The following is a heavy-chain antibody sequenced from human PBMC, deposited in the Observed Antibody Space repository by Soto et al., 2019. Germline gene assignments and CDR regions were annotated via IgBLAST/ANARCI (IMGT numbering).Heavy chain of an antibody. J-gene: IGHJ5*02. D-gene: IGHD3-3*01. V-gene: IGHV3-23*01. CDR1: GFTFSSYA. CDR2: ISGSGGST. CDR3: AKDREPVLRFLEWLVNWFDP. Sequence: HPGGSLRLSCAASGFTFSSYAMSWVRQAPGKGLEWVSAISGSGGSTYYADSVKGRFTISRDNSKNTLYLQMNSLGAEDTAVYYCAKDREPVLRFLEWLVNWFDPWGQGTLVTVSS.